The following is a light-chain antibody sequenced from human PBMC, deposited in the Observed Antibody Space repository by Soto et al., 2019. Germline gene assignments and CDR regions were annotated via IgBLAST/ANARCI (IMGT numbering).Light chain of an antibody. J-gene: IGKJ2*01. V-gene: IGKV3-20*01. Sequence: EIVLTQSPGTLSLSPGERVTLSCRASQSVDSRFLAWYQQKPGQAPRLLIYGASSRATGTPDRFSGSGSGTDFALTISRLEPEDFAVYYCQQYGSSSYTFGQGTKLEIK. CDR3: QQYGSSSYT. CDR1: QSVDSRF. CDR2: GAS.